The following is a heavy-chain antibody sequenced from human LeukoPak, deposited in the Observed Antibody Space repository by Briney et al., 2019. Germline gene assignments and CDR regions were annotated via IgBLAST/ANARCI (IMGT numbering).Heavy chain of an antibody. CDR3: ATNLLYYYYYGMDV. Sequence: SVKVSCKASGGTFSSYAISWVRQAPGQGLEWMGGIIPIFGTANYAQKFQGRVTITADESTSTAYMELSSLRSEDTAVYYCATNLLYYYYYGMDVWGQGTTVTVSS. J-gene: IGHJ6*02. CDR1: GGTFSSYA. V-gene: IGHV1-69*13. CDR2: IIPIFGTA. D-gene: IGHD1-14*01.